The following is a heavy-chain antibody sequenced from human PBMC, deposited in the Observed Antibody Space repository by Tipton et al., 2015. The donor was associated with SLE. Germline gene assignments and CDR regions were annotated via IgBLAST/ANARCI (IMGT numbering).Heavy chain of an antibody. CDR2: IYYSGST. D-gene: IGHD4-17*01. V-gene: IGHV4-59*08. J-gene: IGHJ6*02. CDR3: ARHYDYYYYGMDV. Sequence: TLSLTCTVSGGSIRSYSWSWIRQPPTKGLEWIGYIYYSGSTNYNPSLKSRVTMSVDPSKNQFSLKLSSVTAADTAVYYCARHYDYYYYGMDVWGQGTTVTVSS. CDR1: GGSIRSYS.